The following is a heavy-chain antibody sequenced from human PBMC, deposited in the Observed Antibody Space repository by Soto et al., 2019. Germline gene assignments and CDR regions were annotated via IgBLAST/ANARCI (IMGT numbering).Heavy chain of an antibody. J-gene: IGHJ6*02. CDR1: GGSISSYY. CDR3: ARTGYYYYYGMDV. Sequence: PSETQSLTCPVSGGSISSYYWSWIRQPPGKGLEWIGYIYYSGSTNYNPSLKSRVTISVDTSKNQFSLKLSSVTAADTAVYYCARTGYYYYYGMDVWGQGTTVTVSS. D-gene: IGHD3-10*01. CDR2: IYYSGST. V-gene: IGHV4-59*01.